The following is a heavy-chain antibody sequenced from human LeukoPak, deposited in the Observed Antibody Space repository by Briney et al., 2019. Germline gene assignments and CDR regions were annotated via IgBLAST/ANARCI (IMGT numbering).Heavy chain of an antibody. V-gene: IGHV3-20*04. CDR3: ARARTRDLPGGYYYYYYYMDV. CDR1: GFTIDDYG. J-gene: IGHJ6*03. CDR2: INWNGGST. D-gene: IGHD7-27*01. Sequence: RPGGSLSLSCAASGFTIDDYGMSWVRQAPGQGLERVSGINWNGGSTGYTDSVKGRFTISRDNAKNSLYLQMNSLRAEDTALYYCARARTRDLPGGYYYYYYYMDVWGKGTTVTVSS.